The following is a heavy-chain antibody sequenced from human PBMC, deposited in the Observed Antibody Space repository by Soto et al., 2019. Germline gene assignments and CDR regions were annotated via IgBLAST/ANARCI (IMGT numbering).Heavy chain of an antibody. CDR3: ARLQLREDYDFWSGYGYGAFDI. D-gene: IGHD3-3*01. CDR2: IYYSGST. J-gene: IGHJ3*02. V-gene: IGHV4-39*01. CDR1: GGSISSSSYY. Sequence: SETLSLTCTVSGGSISSSSYYWGWIRQPPGKGLEWIGSIYYSGSTYYNPSLKSRVTISVDTSKNQFSLKLSSVTAADTAVYYCARLQLREDYDFWSGYGYGAFDIWGQGTMVTVSS.